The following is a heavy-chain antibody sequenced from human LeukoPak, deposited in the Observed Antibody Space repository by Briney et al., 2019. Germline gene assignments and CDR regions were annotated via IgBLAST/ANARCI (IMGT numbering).Heavy chain of an antibody. V-gene: IGHV1-2*02. CDR3: ARRGSYYDY. CDR2: INPKSGAT. D-gene: IGHD3-10*01. CDR1: GYTFTDYY. J-gene: IGHJ4*02. Sequence: ASVKDSCKASGYTFTDYYIHWVRQAPGQRFEWMGWINPKSGATHYVERFQGRVTMTTDTSISTVYMELTRLTSDDTATYYCARRGSYYDYWGQGTLVTVSS.